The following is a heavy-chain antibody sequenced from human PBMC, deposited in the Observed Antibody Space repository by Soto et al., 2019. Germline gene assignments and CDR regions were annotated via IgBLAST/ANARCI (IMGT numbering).Heavy chain of an antibody. D-gene: IGHD2-8*01. CDR2: INHSGST. V-gene: IGHV4-34*01. Sequence: HSETVSLPCSVYGGSVSGSSWSLIRHLPGKGQEWNGEINHSGSTNYNPSLKSRVTISVDTSKNQFSLKLSSVTAADTAVYYCARGVREVCTETDRSRKYYYMDVWGKGTTVTVSS. J-gene: IGHJ6*03. CDR1: GGSVSGSS. CDR3: ARGVREVCTETDRSRKYYYMDV.